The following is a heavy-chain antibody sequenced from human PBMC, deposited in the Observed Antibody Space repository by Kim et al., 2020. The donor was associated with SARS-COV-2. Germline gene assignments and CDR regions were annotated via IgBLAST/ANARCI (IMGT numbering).Heavy chain of an antibody. D-gene: IGHD6-19*01. CDR3: ARAGGVAVAPKFDP. Sequence: SETLSLTCTVSGGSISSGGYYWSWIRQHPGKGLEWIGYIYYSGSTYYNPSLKSRVTISVDTSKNQFSLKLSSVTAADTAVYYCARAGGVAVAPKFDPWGQGTLVTVSS. J-gene: IGHJ5*02. CDR2: IYYSGST. CDR1: GGSISSGGYY. V-gene: IGHV4-31*03.